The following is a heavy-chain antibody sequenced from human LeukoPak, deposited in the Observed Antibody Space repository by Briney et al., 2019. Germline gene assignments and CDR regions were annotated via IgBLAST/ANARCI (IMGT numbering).Heavy chain of an antibody. CDR3: ARGYCSSTSCLQFDP. D-gene: IGHD2-2*01. CDR1: GGSISSSSYY. V-gene: IGHV4-39*07. CDR2: IYYSGST. Sequence: SETLSLTCTVSGGSISSSSYYWGWIRQPPGKGLEWIGSIYYSGSTYYNPSLKSRVTISVDTSKNQFSLKLSSVTAADTAVYYCARGYCSSTSCLQFDPWGQGTLVTVSS. J-gene: IGHJ5*02.